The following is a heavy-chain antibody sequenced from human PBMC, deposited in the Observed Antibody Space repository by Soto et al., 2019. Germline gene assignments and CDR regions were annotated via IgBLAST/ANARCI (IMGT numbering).Heavy chain of an antibody. J-gene: IGHJ4*02. CDR3: ARDPMVRGVIGHFDY. CDR1: GFTFSSYG. CDR2: IWYDGSNK. D-gene: IGHD3-10*01. V-gene: IGHV3-33*01. Sequence: ESGGGVVQPGRSLRLSCAASGFTFSSYGMHWVRQAPGKGLEWVAVIWYDGSNKYYADSVKGRFTISRDNSKNTLYLQMNSLRAEDTAVYYCARDPMVRGVIGHFDYWGQGTLVTVSS.